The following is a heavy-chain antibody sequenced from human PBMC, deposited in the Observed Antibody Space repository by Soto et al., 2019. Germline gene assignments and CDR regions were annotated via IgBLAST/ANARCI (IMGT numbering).Heavy chain of an antibody. CDR1: GGSITSDYSC. V-gene: IGHV4-30-4*01. CDR2: IFDSGTT. Sequence: QVQLQESGLGLVKPSQTLSLTCTVSGGSITSDYSCWSWIRQPPGEGLEWIGHIFDSGTTYTNPSLRSQVAISLDTSKNHFSLTLSSVTAADTAVYYCARGPSGDKVHYWGQGALVTVSS. J-gene: IGHJ4*02. D-gene: IGHD7-27*01. CDR3: ARGPSGDKVHY.